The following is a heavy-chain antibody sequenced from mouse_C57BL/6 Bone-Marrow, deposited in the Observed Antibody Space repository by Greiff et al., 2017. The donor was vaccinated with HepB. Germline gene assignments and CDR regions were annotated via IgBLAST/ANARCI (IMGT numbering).Heavy chain of an antibody. CDR3: ASRIYYDYDY. D-gene: IGHD2-4*01. V-gene: IGHV1-61*01. J-gene: IGHJ2*01. Sequence: VQLKQPGAELVRPGSSVKLSCKASGYTFTSYWMDWVKQRPGQGLEWIGNIYPSDSETHYNQKFKDKATLTVDKSSSTAYMQLSSLTSEDSAVYYCASRIYYDYDYWGQGTTLTVSS. CDR2: IYPSDSET. CDR1: GYTFTSYW.